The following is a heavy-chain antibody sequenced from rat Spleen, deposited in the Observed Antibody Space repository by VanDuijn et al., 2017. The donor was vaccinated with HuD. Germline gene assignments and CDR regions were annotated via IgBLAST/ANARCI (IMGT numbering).Heavy chain of an antibody. J-gene: IGHJ1*01. Sequence: EVQLVESGGGLVQPGRSLKLSCVASGFTFRKYWMYWVRQAPKKGLEWVATIIYDGSRTYYRDSVKGRFTISRDNTKNTLYLQMDSLRSEDTATYYCARHPQLGVFWYFDFWGPGTMVTVSS. V-gene: IGHV5S10*01. D-gene: IGHD5-1*01. CDR1: GFTFRKYW. CDR2: IIYDGSRT. CDR3: ARHPQLGVFWYFDF.